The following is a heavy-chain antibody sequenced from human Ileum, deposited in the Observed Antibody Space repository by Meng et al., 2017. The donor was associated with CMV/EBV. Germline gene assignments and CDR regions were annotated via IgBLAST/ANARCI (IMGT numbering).Heavy chain of an antibody. CDR1: GFTFRIHG. J-gene: IGHJ6*02. Sequence: GESLKISCPASGFTFRIHGMHWVRQAPGKGLEWVAIIWYDGSNKFYAESVKGRFTISKDNSKNILYLQMNSLRAEDTAVYYCAKILEPYGSNTLQGMDVWGQGTTVTVSS. CDR2: IWYDGSNK. CDR3: AKILEPYGSNTLQGMDV. D-gene: IGHD2-2*01. V-gene: IGHV3-33*06.